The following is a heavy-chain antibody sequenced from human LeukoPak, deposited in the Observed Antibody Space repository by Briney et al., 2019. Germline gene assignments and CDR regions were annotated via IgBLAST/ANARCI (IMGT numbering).Heavy chain of an antibody. J-gene: IGHJ4*02. CDR3: ASDEGNYFDY. Sequence: GGSLRLSCAASGLTFSSYLMNWLRQAPGKGLEWVASISRNSTYIHYADSVKGRFTISRHNARNSLFLQMNSLRAEDTAIYYCASDEGNYFDYWGQGTLVTVSS. V-gene: IGHV3-21*01. CDR1: GLTFSSYL. CDR2: ISRNSTYI.